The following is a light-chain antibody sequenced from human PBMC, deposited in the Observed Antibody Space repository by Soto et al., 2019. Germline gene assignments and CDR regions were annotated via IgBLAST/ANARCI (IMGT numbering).Light chain of an antibody. Sequence: EIVLTQSPATLSLSPGERATLSCRASQSVSSYLAWYQQKPGQAPRLLIYDASNRATGIPARFSGGGSGTDFTLTLSSLEPEDFEVYYCQQRFNWPRFTFGQGTKLEIK. CDR1: QSVSSY. CDR2: DAS. J-gene: IGKJ2*01. CDR3: QQRFNWPRFT. V-gene: IGKV3-11*01.